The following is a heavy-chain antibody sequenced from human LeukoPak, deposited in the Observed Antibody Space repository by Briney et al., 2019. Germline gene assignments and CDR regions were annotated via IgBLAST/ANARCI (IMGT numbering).Heavy chain of an antibody. J-gene: IGHJ4*02. Sequence: SVTVTRKASGASFSSYAISWVRQPPAQGLEWMGGIIPIFGTANYAQKFQGRVTITADKSTSTAYMELSSLRSEDTAVYYCATFVLGDCSSTSCYVPFDYWGQGTLVTVSS. V-gene: IGHV1-69*06. CDR3: ATFVLGDCSSTSCYVPFDY. CDR2: IIPIFGTA. CDR1: GASFSSYA. D-gene: IGHD2-2*01.